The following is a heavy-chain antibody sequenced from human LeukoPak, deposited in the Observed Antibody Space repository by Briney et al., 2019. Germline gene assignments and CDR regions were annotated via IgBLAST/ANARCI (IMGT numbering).Heavy chain of an antibody. D-gene: IGHD1-26*01. V-gene: IGHV1-8*01. CDR2: LSPDSSNT. CDR1: GYTFTSYD. Sequence: ASVKVSCKASGYTFTSYDVNWVRQAPGQGLEWLGWLSPDSSNTAYAQKFQGRVTMTRDTSISTVYMELSSLRSDDTAVYYCTRGEGILGSYWGQGTLVTVSS. J-gene: IGHJ4*02. CDR3: TRGEGILGSY.